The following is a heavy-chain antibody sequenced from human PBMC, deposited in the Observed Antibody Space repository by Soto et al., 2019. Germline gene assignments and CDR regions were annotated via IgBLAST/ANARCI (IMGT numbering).Heavy chain of an antibody. Sequence: GGSLRLSCAASGFTFSSYAMSWVRQAPGKGLEWVSAISGSGGSTYYADSVKGRFTISRDNSKNTLYLQMNSLRAEDTAVYYCATFLDYGDYYFDYWGQGTLVTVSS. CDR3: ATFLDYGDYYFDY. J-gene: IGHJ4*02. CDR2: ISGSGGST. CDR1: GFTFSSYA. V-gene: IGHV3-23*01. D-gene: IGHD4-17*01.